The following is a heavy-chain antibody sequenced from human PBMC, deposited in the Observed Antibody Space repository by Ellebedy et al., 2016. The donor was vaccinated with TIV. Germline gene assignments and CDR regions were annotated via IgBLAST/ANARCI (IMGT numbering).Heavy chain of an antibody. V-gene: IGHV3-30*14. Sequence: GGSLRLSXAASGFTFSSYAMHWVRQAPGKGLEWVAVISYDGSNKYYADSVKGRFTISRDNSKNTVYLQMNSLRAEDTAVYYCAREWEQHWGQGTLVTVSS. CDR3: AREWEQH. CDR2: ISYDGSNK. CDR1: GFTFSSYA. D-gene: IGHD1-26*01. J-gene: IGHJ1*01.